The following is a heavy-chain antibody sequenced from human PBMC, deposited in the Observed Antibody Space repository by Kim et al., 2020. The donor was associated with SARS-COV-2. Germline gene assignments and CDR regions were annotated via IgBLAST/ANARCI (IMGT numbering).Heavy chain of an antibody. V-gene: IGHV1-8*01. CDR2: MSPNSGKT. D-gene: IGHD1-26*01. Sequence: ASVKVSCKASGYTFTNFDINWVRQAAGQGLEWMGWMSPNSGKTAYVQKFQGRVTMTRYTSINTAYMELSSLRSDDTAVYYCARGLGPSWSYGNWFDPWGQ. CDR1: GYTFTNFD. J-gene: IGHJ5*02. CDR3: ARGLGPSWSYGNWFDP.